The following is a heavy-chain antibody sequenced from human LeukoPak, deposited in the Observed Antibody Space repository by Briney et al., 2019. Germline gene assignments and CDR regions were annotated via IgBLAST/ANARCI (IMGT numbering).Heavy chain of an antibody. Sequence: PSETLSLTCTVSGGSISSYYWSWIRQPPGKGLEWIGYIYYSGSTNYNPSLKSRVTISVDTSKNQFSLKLSSVTAADTAVYYCASCSTSCYSYYYYMDVWGKGTTVTVS. J-gene: IGHJ6*03. D-gene: IGHD2-2*02. CDR2: IYYSGST. CDR1: GGSISSYY. CDR3: ASCSTSCYSYYYYMDV. V-gene: IGHV4-59*01.